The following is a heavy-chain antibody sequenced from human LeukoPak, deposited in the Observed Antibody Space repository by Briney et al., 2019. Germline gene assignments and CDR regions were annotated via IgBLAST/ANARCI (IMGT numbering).Heavy chain of an antibody. CDR2: VYGGGTT. J-gene: IGHJ4*02. CDR3: ASGGYCGGDCYSDY. Sequence: PGGSLRLSCVASGFTVRGDYMTWVRQAPGKGLEWVSFVYGGGTTYYEDSVKGRFTISRDSSKNTLFLQMNSLRVGDTAVYYCASGGYCGGDCYSDYWGQGTLVTVSS. CDR1: GFTVRGDY. D-gene: IGHD2-21*02. V-gene: IGHV3-53*01.